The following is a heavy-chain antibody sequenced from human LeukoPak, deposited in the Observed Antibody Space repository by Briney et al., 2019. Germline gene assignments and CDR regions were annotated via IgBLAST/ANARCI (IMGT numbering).Heavy chain of an antibody. V-gene: IGHV3-66*01. Sequence: GGSLRLSCAASGFTVSSNYMSWVRQAPGKGLEWVSVIYSGGSTYYADSVKGRFTISRDNSKNTLYLQMNSLRAEDTAVYYCARFPNAEMATSGVWFDYWCQGTLVTVSS. CDR1: GFTVSSNY. CDR2: IYSGGST. CDR3: ARFPNAEMATSGVWFDY. D-gene: IGHD5-24*01. J-gene: IGHJ4*02.